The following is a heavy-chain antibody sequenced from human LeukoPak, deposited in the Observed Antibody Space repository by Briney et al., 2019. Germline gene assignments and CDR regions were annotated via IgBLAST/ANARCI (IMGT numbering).Heavy chain of an antibody. CDR1: GFTFSIYS. CDR2: ISGSSDSI. J-gene: IGHJ4*02. Sequence: AGGSLRLSCAASGFTFSIYSMNWVRQAPGKGLEWVSYISGSSDSISYADSVKGRFTISRDDAKNSLSLHINSLRDEDTAVYYCARDVDYAFDCWGQGTLVTVSS. CDR3: ARDVDYAFDC. D-gene: IGHD4-17*01. V-gene: IGHV3-48*02.